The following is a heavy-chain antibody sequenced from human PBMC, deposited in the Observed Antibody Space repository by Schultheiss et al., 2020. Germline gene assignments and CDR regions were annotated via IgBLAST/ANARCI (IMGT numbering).Heavy chain of an antibody. Sequence: SATLSLTCAVSGYSISSGYYWSWIRQPPGKGLEWIGYIYHSGSTYYNPSLKSRVTISVDTSNNRFSLNLSSVTAADTAVYYCAREGPYSSGWYYYYYGMDVWGQGTTVTVSS. V-gene: IGHV4-38-2*02. CDR1: GYSISSGYY. J-gene: IGHJ6*02. CDR3: AREGPYSSGWYYYYYGMDV. D-gene: IGHD6-19*01. CDR2: IYHSGST.